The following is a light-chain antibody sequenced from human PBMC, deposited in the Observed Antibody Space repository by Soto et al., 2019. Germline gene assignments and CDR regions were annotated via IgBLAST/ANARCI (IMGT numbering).Light chain of an antibody. CDR2: GNS. J-gene: IGLJ3*02. Sequence: QSVLTQPPSVPGAPGQRVTISCTGSRSNIGAGYHVHWYQQLPGTAPKLLIYGNSNRPSGVPDRFSGSKSGTSASLAITGLQAEDEADYYCQSYDSSLSGSVFGGGTKVTVL. V-gene: IGLV1-40*01. CDR3: QSYDSSLSGSV. CDR1: RSNIGAGYH.